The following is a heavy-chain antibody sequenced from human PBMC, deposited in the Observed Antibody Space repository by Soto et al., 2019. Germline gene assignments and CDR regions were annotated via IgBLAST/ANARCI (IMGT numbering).Heavy chain of an antibody. CDR3: ARGFRNGFNV. J-gene: IGHJ6*02. V-gene: IGHV3-21*01. CDR2: ISGPSIYI. Sequence: EVQLVESGGGLVKPGGSLRLSCVASGFTFSGYSINWVRQAPGKGLEWVSYISGPSIYIYYADSVKGRFTISRDNAKSAVYLQMNSLRAEDTVVYYCARGFRNGFNVWGQGTTVSVSS. D-gene: IGHD2-8*01. CDR1: GFTFSGYS.